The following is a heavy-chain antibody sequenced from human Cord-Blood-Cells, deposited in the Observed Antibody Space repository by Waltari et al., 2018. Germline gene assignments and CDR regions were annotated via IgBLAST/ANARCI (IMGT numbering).Heavy chain of an antibody. CDR3: ARYSSSSGFDY. CDR2: IGTAGDT. CDR1: VFPFSSYD. V-gene: IGHV3-13*01. J-gene: IGHJ4*02. D-gene: IGHD6-6*01. Sequence: EVQLVESGGGLVQPGGSLRLSCAASVFPFSSYDIHWGRQATGKGLEWVSAIGTAGDTYYPGSVKGRFTISRENAKNSLYLQMNSLRAGDTAVYYCARYSSSSGFDYWGQGTLVTVSS.